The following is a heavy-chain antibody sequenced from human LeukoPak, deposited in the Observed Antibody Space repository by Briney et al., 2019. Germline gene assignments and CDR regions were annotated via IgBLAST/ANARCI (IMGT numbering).Heavy chain of an antibody. J-gene: IGHJ4*02. D-gene: IGHD1-26*01. Sequence: PGGSLRLSCAASGFTFSSYAMSWVRQAPGKGLEWVSAISGSGGSTYYADSVKGRFAISRDKSKNTLYLQMNSLRAEDTAVYYCAKVLSAPSGSRDGFDYWGQGALVTVSS. V-gene: IGHV3-23*01. CDR1: GFTFSSYA. CDR3: AKVLSAPSGSRDGFDY. CDR2: ISGSGGST.